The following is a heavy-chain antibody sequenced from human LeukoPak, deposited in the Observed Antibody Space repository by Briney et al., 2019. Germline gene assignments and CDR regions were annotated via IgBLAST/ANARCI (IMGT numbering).Heavy chain of an antibody. CDR1: GFTFSSYG. D-gene: IGHD4-17*01. J-gene: IGHJ4*02. V-gene: IGHV3-30*02. Sequence: GGSLRLSCAASGFTFSSYGMHWVRQAPGKGLEWVAFIRYDGSNKYYADSVKGRFTISRDNSKNTLYLQMNSLRAEDTAVYYCAKDSQHMTTVTLFDYWGQGTLVTVSS. CDR2: IRYDGSNK. CDR3: AKDSQHMTTVTLFDY.